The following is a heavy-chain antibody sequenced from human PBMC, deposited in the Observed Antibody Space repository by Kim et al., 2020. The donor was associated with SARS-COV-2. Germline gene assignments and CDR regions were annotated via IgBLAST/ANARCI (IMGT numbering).Heavy chain of an antibody. V-gene: IGHV1-3*01. D-gene: IGHD3-9*01. CDR3: ARGEGGPAGYMLDF. Sequence: DSQSCQRRVTITRDTSATTGYMELSSLRSEDTALYYCARGEGGPAGYMLDFWGQGTLVTVSS. J-gene: IGHJ4*02.